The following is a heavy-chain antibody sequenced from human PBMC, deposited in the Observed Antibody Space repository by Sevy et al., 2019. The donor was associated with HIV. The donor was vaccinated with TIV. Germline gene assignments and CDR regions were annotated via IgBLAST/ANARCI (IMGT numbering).Heavy chain of an antibody. CDR3: ARGPEGYDAFDI. D-gene: IGHD6-13*01. Sequence: SETLSLTCAVYGGSFSGYYWSWIRQPPGKGLEWIGEINHSGSTNYNPSLKSRVTISVDTSKNQFSRKLSAVTAADTAVYYCARGPEGYDAFDIWGQGTMVTVSS. V-gene: IGHV4-34*01. CDR1: GGSFSGYY. J-gene: IGHJ3*02. CDR2: INHSGST.